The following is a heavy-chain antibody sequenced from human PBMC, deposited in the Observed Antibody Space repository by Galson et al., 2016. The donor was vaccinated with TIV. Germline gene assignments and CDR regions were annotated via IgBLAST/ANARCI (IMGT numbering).Heavy chain of an antibody. CDR2: ITGSGAYT. CDR1: GFTFSSYA. CDR3: AKVRDLSGYSIVSFDH. V-gene: IGHV3-23*01. Sequence: SLRLSCAASGFTFSSYAMTWVRQAPGKGLEWVSGITGSGAYTYYGDSVKGRFTISRDNPKNTLYLQMNSLRVEDTAVYYCAKVRDLSGYSIVSFDHWGQGILVTVSS. D-gene: IGHD3-3*01. J-gene: IGHJ4*02.